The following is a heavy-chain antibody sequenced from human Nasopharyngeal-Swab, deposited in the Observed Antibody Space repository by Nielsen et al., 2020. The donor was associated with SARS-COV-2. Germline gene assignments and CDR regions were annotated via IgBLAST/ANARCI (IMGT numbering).Heavy chain of an antibody. CDR1: GFTFGDYA. CDR3: TRATSGSYYYDSSGIYYYGMDV. Sequence: GESLKISCPASGFTFGDYAMSWVRQAPGKGLEWVGFIRSKAYGGTTEYAASVKGRFTISRDDSKSIAYLQMNSLKTEDTAVYYCTRATSGSYYYDSSGIYYYGMDVWGQGTTVTVSS. D-gene: IGHD3-22*01. V-gene: IGHV3-49*04. CDR2: IRSKAYGGTT. J-gene: IGHJ6*02.